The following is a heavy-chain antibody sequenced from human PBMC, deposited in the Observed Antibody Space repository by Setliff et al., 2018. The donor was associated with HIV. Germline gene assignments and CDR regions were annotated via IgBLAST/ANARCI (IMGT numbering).Heavy chain of an antibody. Sequence: LSETLSLTCTVSGGSISSGGYYWSWIRQHPGKGLEWIGYIYYSGRTYYNPSLKSRVTISVDTSEIQFSLKLSSVTAADTAVYYCARYCGGDCYPSAYYMDVWGKGTTVTVSS. CDR2: IYYSGRT. V-gene: IGHV4-31*03. D-gene: IGHD2-21*01. CDR1: GGSISSGGYY. CDR3: ARYCGGDCYPSAYYMDV. J-gene: IGHJ6*03.